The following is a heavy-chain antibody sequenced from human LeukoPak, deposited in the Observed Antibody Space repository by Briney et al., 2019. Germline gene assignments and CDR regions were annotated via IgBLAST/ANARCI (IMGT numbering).Heavy chain of an antibody. CDR1: GFTFSSYA. D-gene: IGHD6-13*01. CDR2: INWNGGST. Sequence: GGSLRLSCAASGFTFSSYAMSWVRQAPGKGLEWVSGINWNGGSTGYADSVKGRFTISRDNAKNSLYLQMNSLRAEDTALYYCARARSSSPSYYYYYMDVWGKGTTVTVSS. CDR3: ARARSSSPSYYYYYMDV. J-gene: IGHJ6*03. V-gene: IGHV3-20*04.